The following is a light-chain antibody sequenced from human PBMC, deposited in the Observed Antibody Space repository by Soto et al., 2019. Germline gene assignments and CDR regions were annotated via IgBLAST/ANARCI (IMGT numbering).Light chain of an antibody. CDR1: SSDVGNYNY. CDR3: SSYTSSSSWL. J-gene: IGLJ3*02. CDR2: GVS. Sequence: QSALTQPASVSGSPGQSITISCTGSSSDVGNYNYVSWYQQHPGKAPKLMIYGVSNRPSEVSNRFSGSKSGNTASLTISGLQAEDEADYYCSSYTSSSSWLFGGGTKLIVL. V-gene: IGLV2-14*01.